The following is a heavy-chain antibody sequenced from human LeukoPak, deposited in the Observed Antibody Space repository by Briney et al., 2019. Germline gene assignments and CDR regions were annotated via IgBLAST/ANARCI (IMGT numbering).Heavy chain of an antibody. CDR3: AREYSSSFYLGY. D-gene: IGHD6-6*01. V-gene: IGHV3-30-3*01. CDR2: ISYDGSNK. J-gene: IGHJ4*02. Sequence: GGSLRLSCAASGFTFSSYAMHWVRQAPGKGLEWVAVISYDGSNKYYADSVKGRFTISRDNSKNTLYLQMNSLRAEDTAVYYCAREYSSSFYLGYWGQGTLVTVSS. CDR1: GFTFSSYA.